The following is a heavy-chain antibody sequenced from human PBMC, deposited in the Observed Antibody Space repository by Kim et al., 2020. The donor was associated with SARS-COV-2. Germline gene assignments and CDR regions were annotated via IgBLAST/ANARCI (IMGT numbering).Heavy chain of an antibody. Sequence: SVKGRFTISRDNAKNSLYLQMNSLRAEDTALYYCAKEWVTDYYYYGMDVWGQGTTVTVSS. V-gene: IGHV3-9*01. D-gene: IGHD2-21*02. CDR3: AKEWVTDYYYYGMDV. J-gene: IGHJ6*02.